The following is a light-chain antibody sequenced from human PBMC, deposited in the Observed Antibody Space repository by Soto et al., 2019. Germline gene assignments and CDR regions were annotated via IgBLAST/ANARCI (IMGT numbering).Light chain of an antibody. CDR1: SGHNSYA. J-gene: IGLJ3*02. CDR3: QTWSTDIRV. CDR2: LNSDGSH. Sequence: QPVLTQPPSASASLGASVKLTCTLSSGHNSYAIAWHQQQPEKGPRYLMKLNSDGSHSKGDGIPDRFSGSSSGAERYLTISSLLSEDEADYYCQTWSTDIRVFGGGTKLTVL. V-gene: IGLV4-69*01.